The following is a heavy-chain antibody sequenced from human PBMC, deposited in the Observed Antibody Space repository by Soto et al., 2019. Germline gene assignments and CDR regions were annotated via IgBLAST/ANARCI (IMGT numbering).Heavy chain of an antibody. CDR2: ISTDGTST. V-gene: IGHV3-74*01. CDR1: GFPFSSLC. Sequence: EGSLSLPCAASGFPFSSLCMHWVLQVPGKGLVWVSRISTDGTSTTYADSVKGRFTISRDNAKNTLYLEMNRLRAEDTALYYCVRDRDSRGLGFLDLWGQGNLVTGSS. D-gene: IGHD6-19*01. CDR3: VRDRDSRGLGFLDL. J-gene: IGHJ4*02.